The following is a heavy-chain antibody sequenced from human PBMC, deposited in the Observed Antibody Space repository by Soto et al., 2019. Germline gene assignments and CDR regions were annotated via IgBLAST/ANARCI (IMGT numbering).Heavy chain of an antibody. CDR1: GYTFTSYT. Sequence: QVQLVQSGAEVKKPGASVKVSCKASGYTFTSYTINWVRQAPGQGLEWMGWLHPNSGNTRYAQRFQGRVTMTRNTSKSTAYMELSSLKSEDTAVYYCARIGASGRPDINWFDPWGQGTLVTVSS. D-gene: IGHD3-10*01. CDR3: ARIGASGRPDINWFDP. J-gene: IGHJ5*02. V-gene: IGHV1-8*01. CDR2: LHPNSGNT.